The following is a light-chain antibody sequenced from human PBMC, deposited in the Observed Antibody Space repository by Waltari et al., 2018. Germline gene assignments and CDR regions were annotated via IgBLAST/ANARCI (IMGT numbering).Light chain of an antibody. CDR1: QSISSY. CDR2: AAS. V-gene: IGKV1-39*01. CDR3: QQSYSTPRT. Sequence: DIQMTQSPSALSASVGGRATVTCRASQSISSYLNWYQQKPGKAPKLLIYAASSLQSGVPSRFSGSGSGTDFTLTISRLQPEDFATYYCQQSYSTPRTFGQGTKVEIK. J-gene: IGKJ1*01.